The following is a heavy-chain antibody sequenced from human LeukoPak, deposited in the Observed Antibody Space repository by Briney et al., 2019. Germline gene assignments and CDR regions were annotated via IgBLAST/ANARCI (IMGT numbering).Heavy chain of an antibody. CDR1: GGSISSYY. V-gene: IGHV4-59*08. Sequence: KPSETLSLTCTVSGGSISSYYWSWIRQPPGKGLEWIGYIYYSGSTNYNPSLKSRVTISVDTSKNQFSPKLSSVTAADTAVYYCASTLGATLFDYWGQGTLVTVSS. CDR3: ASTLGATLFDY. J-gene: IGHJ4*02. D-gene: IGHD1-26*01. CDR2: IYYSGST.